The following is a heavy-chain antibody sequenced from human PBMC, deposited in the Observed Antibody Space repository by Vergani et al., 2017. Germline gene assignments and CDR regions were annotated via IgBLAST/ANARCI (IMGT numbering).Heavy chain of an antibody. V-gene: IGHV1-69*01. CDR3: ARDMVRGVIERYYYYYMDV. CDR2: IIPIFGTA. J-gene: IGHJ6*03. Sequence: QVQLVQSGAEVKKPGSSVKVSCKASGGPFSSYAISWVRQAPGQGLEWMGGIIPIFGTANYAQKFQGRVTITADESTSTAYMELSSLRSEDTAVYYCARDMVRGVIERYYYYYMDVWGKGTTVTVSS. D-gene: IGHD3-10*01. CDR1: GGPFSSYA.